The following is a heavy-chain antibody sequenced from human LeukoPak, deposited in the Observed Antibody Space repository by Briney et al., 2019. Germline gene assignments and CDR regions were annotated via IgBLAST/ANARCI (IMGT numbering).Heavy chain of an antibody. D-gene: IGHD6-6*01. CDR1: GYTFISYG. CDR2: ISAYNGNR. Sequence: ASVKVSCKASGYTFISYGISWVRQAPGQGLEWMGWISAYNGNRNYAQKLRGRVTMTTDTFTSIAYMELRSLRSDDTAVYYCARDVEYSSPYYFDYWGQGTLVTVSS. J-gene: IGHJ4*02. V-gene: IGHV1-18*01. CDR3: ARDVEYSSPYYFDY.